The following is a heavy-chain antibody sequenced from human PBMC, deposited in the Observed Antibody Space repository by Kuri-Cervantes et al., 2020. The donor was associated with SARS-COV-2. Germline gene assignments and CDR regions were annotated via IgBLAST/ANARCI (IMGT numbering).Heavy chain of an antibody. CDR1: EFPLSTSGWG. V-gene: IGHV2-5*01. Sequence: SGATLANLSHTLTLTGSFSEFPLSTSGWGVGWIRQPPGKALEWLALIYWNDDKSYSPSLKSRLTITKDTSKNQVVLTMTNMDPVDTATYYYAHSDPRQNYYNCWSGTQPWYFDYRGQGTLVTVSS. D-gene: IGHD3-3*01. CDR3: AHSDPRQNYYNCWSGTQPWYFDY. CDR2: IYWNDDK. J-gene: IGHJ4*02.